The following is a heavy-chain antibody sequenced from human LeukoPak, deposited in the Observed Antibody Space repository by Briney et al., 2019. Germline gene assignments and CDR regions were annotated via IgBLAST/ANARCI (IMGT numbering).Heavy chain of an antibody. CDR2: INAGNGNT. D-gene: IGHD1-26*01. V-gene: IGHV1-3*01. CDR1: GYTFTSYA. CDR3: ARGVGGRNYYYGMDV. Sequence: GASVKVSCKASGYTFTSYAMHWVRQAPGQRLECMGWINAGNGNTKYSQKFQGRVTITRDTSASTAYMELSSLRSEDTAVYYCARGVGGRNYYYGMDVWGKGTTVTVSS. J-gene: IGHJ6*04.